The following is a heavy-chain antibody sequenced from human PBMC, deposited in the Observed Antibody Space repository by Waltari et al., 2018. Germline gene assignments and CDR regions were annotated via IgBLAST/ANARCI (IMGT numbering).Heavy chain of an antibody. J-gene: IGHJ6*02. CDR1: GGSISSSSYY. CDR2: IYYSGST. Sequence: QLQLQESGPGLVKPSETLSLTCTVSGGSISSSSYYWGWIRQPPGKGLEWIGIIYYSGSTYYNPSLKSRVTISVDTSKNQFSLKLSSVTAADTAVYYCARDRSGRYYYYYGMDVWGQGTTVTVSS. D-gene: IGHD2-15*01. V-gene: IGHV4-39*07. CDR3: ARDRSGRYYYYYGMDV.